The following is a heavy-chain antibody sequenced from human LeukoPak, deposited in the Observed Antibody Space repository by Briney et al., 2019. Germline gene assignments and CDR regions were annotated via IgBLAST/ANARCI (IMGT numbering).Heavy chain of an antibody. V-gene: IGHV1-8*01. D-gene: IGHD7-27*01. CDR3: VRTPPNWGADF. Sequence: ASVKVSCKASGYTFTSYDINWMRQATGQGLEWMGWMSPNSGNTGYAQKFQGRVTMTRDTSTGAAYLELSSLRSEDSAVYYCVRTPPNWGADFWGQGTLVTVSS. CDR2: MSPNSGNT. J-gene: IGHJ4*02. CDR1: GYTFTSYD.